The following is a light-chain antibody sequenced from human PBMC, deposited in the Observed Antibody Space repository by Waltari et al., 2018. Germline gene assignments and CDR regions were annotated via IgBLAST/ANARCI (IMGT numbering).Light chain of an antibody. J-gene: IGKJ3*01. Sequence: SLSPGESVTLSCRASQRVDRNYLAWYQQKPGQAPRLVIYGSLSRATGVPDRFSGSGSGTDFTLTINRLEPEDFGVYYCQQYSSSPLTFGPGTTVDIK. V-gene: IGKV3-20*01. CDR3: QQYSSSPLT. CDR2: GSL. CDR1: QRVDRNY.